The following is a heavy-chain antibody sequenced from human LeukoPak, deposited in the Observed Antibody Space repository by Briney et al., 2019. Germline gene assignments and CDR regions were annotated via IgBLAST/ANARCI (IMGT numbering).Heavy chain of an antibody. D-gene: IGHD2-2*01. J-gene: IGHJ6*04. CDR1: GFTFSSYG. Sequence: GRSLRLSCAASGFTFSSYGMHWVRQAPGKGLEWVAVTSYDGSNKYYADSVKGRFTISRDNSKNTLYLQMNSLRAEDTAVYYCAKDRGYCSSTSCHDPGYGMDVWGKGTTVTVSS. CDR3: AKDRGYCSSTSCHDPGYGMDV. CDR2: TSYDGSNK. V-gene: IGHV3-30*18.